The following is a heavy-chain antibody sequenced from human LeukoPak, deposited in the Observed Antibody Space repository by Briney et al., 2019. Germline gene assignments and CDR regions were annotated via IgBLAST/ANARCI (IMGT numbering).Heavy chain of an antibody. CDR3: ATAPYDSIGIFDY. V-gene: IGHV3-43D*03. D-gene: IGHD3-22*01. J-gene: IGHJ4*02. Sequence: GGSLRLSCAASGFTFDDYAMHWVRQAPGKGLECVSLISWDGDSTYYSDSVKGRFTISRDNNKNSLYPQMNSLRTEDTALYYCATAPYDSIGIFDYWGQGTLVTVSS. CDR1: GFTFDDYA. CDR2: ISWDGDST.